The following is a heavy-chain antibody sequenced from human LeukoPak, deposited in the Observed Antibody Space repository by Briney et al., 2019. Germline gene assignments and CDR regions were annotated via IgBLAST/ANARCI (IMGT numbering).Heavy chain of an antibody. V-gene: IGHV1-69*05. D-gene: IGHD4-17*01. CDR3: ANLPGVGDYVPSG. J-gene: IGHJ4*02. Sequence: GSSVKVSCKASGGTFSSYAISWVRQAPGQGLEWMGGITPIFGTANYAQKFQGRVTITTDESTSTAYMELSSLRSEDTAVYYCANLPGVGDYVPSGWGQGTLVTVSS. CDR2: ITPIFGTA. CDR1: GGTFSSYA.